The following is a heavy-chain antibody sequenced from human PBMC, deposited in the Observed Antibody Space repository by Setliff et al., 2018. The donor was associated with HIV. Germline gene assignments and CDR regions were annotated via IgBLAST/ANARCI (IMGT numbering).Heavy chain of an antibody. CDR3: ARGDFYDSSGYFTDAFDI. Sequence: GGSLRLSCAASGITFSRSAMSWVRQAPGKGLEWVSGISGSGDDTYYADSVKGRFTISRDNSKNTLYLQMNSLRAEDTAVYYCARGDFYDSSGYFTDAFDIWGQGTMVTVSS. J-gene: IGHJ3*02. CDR2: ISGSGDDT. CDR1: GITFSRSA. V-gene: IGHV3-23*01. D-gene: IGHD3-22*01.